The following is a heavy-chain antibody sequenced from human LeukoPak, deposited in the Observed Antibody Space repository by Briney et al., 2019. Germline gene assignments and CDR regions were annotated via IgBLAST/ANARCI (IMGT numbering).Heavy chain of an antibody. J-gene: IGHJ4*02. CDR3: ARGHTAVTRHFDF. CDR2: ISSSGSYI. Sequence: PGGSLRLSCAASRFTFSSYSMNWVRQAPGKGLEWVSSISSSGSYIYYADSVKGRFTISRDNAKNSLYLDMNSLRAEDTAVYYCARGHTAVTRHFDFWGQGTLVTVSS. V-gene: IGHV3-21*01. CDR1: RFTFSSYS. D-gene: IGHD4-17*01.